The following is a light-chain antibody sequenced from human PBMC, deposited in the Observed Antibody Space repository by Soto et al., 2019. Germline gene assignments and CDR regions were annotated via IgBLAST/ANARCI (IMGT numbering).Light chain of an antibody. Sequence: EIVLTQSPGTLSLPPRERATLSCRASQSVSSSYLAWYQQQPGQAPSLLIYGASSRATGIPDRFSGSGSGTDFTLTLGRLEPEDFAVDYCQQGSPTLTFCGGTKVDIK. CDR1: QSVSSSY. CDR3: QQGSPTLT. V-gene: IGKV3-20*01. CDR2: GAS. J-gene: IGKJ4*01.